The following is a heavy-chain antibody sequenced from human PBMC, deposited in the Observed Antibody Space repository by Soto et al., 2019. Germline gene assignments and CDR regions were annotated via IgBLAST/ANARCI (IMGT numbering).Heavy chain of an antibody. V-gene: IGHV3-9*01. Sequence: EVQLVESGGGLVQPGRSLRLSCAASGFTFDDYAMHWVRQAPGKGLEWVSGISWNSGSICYADSVKGRFTISRDNAKNSLYLQMNSLRAEDTALYYCAKAYGDYLSSAFDIWGQGTMVTVSS. D-gene: IGHD4-17*01. CDR2: ISWNSGSI. CDR3: AKAYGDYLSSAFDI. J-gene: IGHJ3*02. CDR1: GFTFDDYA.